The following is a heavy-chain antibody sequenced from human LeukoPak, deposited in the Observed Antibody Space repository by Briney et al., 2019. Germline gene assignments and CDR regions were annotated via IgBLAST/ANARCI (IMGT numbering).Heavy chain of an antibody. CDR3: ARPGIGSYLFDY. CDR1: GYSVSNYW. D-gene: IGHD1-26*01. V-gene: IGHV5-51*01. CDR2: IYPSDSDT. Sequence: GEPLKISCKGSGYSVSNYWIGWVRQTPGKGLEWMGIIYPSDSDTRSSPSFQGQVTMSADKSISTAYLQWSSVKASDTAMYYCARPGIGSYLFDYWGQGTLVTVSS. J-gene: IGHJ4*02.